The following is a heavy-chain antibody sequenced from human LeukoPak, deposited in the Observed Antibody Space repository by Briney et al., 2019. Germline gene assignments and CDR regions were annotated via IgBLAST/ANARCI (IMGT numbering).Heavy chain of an antibody. V-gene: IGHV3-74*01. D-gene: IGHD2-21*01. CDR3: VRGLNV. CDR2: INSDGSIT. CDR1: TFTFSGYW. J-gene: IGHJ6*04. Sequence: GGSLRLSCTASTFTFSGYWMYWVRQTPGKGLVWVACINSDGSITTYADSVKGRFTMSRDNAKNTLYLQMNSLRAEDTAVYYCVRGLNVWGKGTTVTVSS.